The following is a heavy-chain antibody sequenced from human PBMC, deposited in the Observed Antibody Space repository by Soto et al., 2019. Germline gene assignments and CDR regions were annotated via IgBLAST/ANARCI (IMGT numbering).Heavy chain of an antibody. J-gene: IGHJ6*02. Sequence: QVQLVQSGAEVKKPGSSVKVSCKASGGTFSSYAISWVRQAPGQGLEWMGGIIPIFGTANYAQKFQGRVTITADESTSTAYMELSSLRSEATAVYYCARGRYVPPYGNRPSYYYYGMDVWGQGTTVTVSS. CDR1: GGTFSSYA. V-gene: IGHV1-69*12. CDR2: IIPIFGTA. CDR3: ARGRYVPPYGNRPSYYYYGMDV. D-gene: IGHD4-4*01.